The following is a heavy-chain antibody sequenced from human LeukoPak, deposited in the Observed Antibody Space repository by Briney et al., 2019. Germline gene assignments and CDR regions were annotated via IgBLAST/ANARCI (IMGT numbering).Heavy chain of an antibody. CDR3: AKGAVVPAPRAFDI. V-gene: IGHV3-30-3*02. CDR2: ISYDGSNK. CDR1: GFTFSSYA. Sequence: PGGSLRLSCAASGFTFSSYAMHWVRQAPGKGLEWVALISYDGSNKYYADSVKGRFTISRDNSKNTLYLQMNSLRAEDTAVYYCAKGAVVPAPRAFDIWGQGTMVTVSS. D-gene: IGHD2-2*01. J-gene: IGHJ3*02.